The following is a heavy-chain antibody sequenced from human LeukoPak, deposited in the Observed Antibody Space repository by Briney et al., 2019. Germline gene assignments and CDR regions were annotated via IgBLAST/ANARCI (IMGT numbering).Heavy chain of an antibody. D-gene: IGHD6-13*01. Sequence: GGSLRLSCAASGFTFSSYWMSWVRQVPGKGLEWVAIIKQDGGEKYYADSVKGRFTVSRDNAKNSLYLQMNSPRAEDTAVYYCARVLYSSSWPRTPLGYYYYMDVWGKGTTVTVSS. V-gene: IGHV3-7*01. CDR1: GFTFSSYW. CDR3: ARVLYSSSWPRTPLGYYYYMDV. CDR2: IKQDGGEK. J-gene: IGHJ6*03.